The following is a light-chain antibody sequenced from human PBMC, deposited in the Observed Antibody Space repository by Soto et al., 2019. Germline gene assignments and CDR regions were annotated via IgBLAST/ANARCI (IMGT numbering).Light chain of an antibody. V-gene: IGKV3-11*01. J-gene: IGKJ2*01. CDR3: HQRYSWPHT. CDR1: QSVSTY. Sequence: EIVLTQCPATLSLSPGERATLSCRASQSVSTYLGWYQEKPGQPPRLVFSEASNRATGIPARFSGSGSGTDFTLTISSLEPEDFAVYFCHQRYSWPHTFGRGTKLEI. CDR2: EAS.